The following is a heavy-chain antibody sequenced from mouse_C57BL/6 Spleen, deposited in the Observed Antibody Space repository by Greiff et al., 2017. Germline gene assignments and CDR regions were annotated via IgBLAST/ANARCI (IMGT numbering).Heavy chain of an antibody. CDR1: GFSLSTFGMG. D-gene: IGHD1-1*01. J-gene: IGHJ1*03. Sequence: QVTLKVSGPGILQPSQTLSLTCSFSGFSLSTFGMGVGWIRQPSGKGLEWLAHIWWDDDKYYNPALKSRLTSSKDTSKNHVFRKIANVDTADTATYYCARIGRITTVVAHWYFDVWGTGTTVTVSS. CDR2: IWWDDDK. V-gene: IGHV8-8*01. CDR3: ARIGRITTVVAHWYFDV.